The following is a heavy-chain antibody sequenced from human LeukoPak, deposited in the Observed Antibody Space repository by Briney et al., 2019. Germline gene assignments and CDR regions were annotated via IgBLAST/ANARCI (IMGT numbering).Heavy chain of an antibody. Sequence: PGGSLRLSCAASGFSFSSYRMNWVRQAPGKGLEWVSSVSNSGDYIHYADSVKGRFSISRDNSKNTLYLQVNSLRADDTAVYYCANSGLNRFEYWGQGALVTVSS. CDR3: ANSGLNRFEY. D-gene: IGHD2-15*01. J-gene: IGHJ4*02. CDR2: VSNSGDYI. CDR1: GFSFSSYR. V-gene: IGHV3-21*04.